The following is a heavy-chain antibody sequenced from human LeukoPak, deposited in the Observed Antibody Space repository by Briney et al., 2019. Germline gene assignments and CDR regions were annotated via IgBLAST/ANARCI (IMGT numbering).Heavy chain of an antibody. CDR2: IKDDGSEE. Sequence: GGSLRLSCAASGFNFNNYWMSWLRQAPGKGLEWVANIKDDGSEEYYVDSVKGRFTIVRDNAYNSLYLQMNSLRVEDTAVYYCARMNDYYFDYWGQGTLVTVSS. J-gene: IGHJ4*02. CDR1: GFNFNNYW. V-gene: IGHV3-7*03. D-gene: IGHD1-1*01. CDR3: ARMNDYYFDY.